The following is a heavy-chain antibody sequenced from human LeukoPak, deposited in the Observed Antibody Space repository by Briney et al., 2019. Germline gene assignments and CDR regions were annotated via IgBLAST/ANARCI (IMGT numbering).Heavy chain of an antibody. Sequence: GESLRLSCGASGFTFSGYWMHWIRQAPGKGLVWVARISNDGSSTSYADSVKGRFTISRDNAKNTLYLQMNSLRAGDTAVYYCARDGGGLSYWGQGTLVTVSS. D-gene: IGHD2-15*01. J-gene: IGHJ4*02. V-gene: IGHV3-74*01. CDR1: GFTFSGYW. CDR2: ISNDGSST. CDR3: ARDGGGLSY.